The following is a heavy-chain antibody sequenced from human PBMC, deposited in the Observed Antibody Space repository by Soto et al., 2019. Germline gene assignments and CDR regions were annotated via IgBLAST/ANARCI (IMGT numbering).Heavy chain of an antibody. Sequence: SETLCLPWTVSGGSLSRGGYYWSLIRQYQGKGLEWIGYIYYSRSTYYNPSLKSRVTISVDTSKNQFSLKLSSVTAADTAVYYCARDLWGYCGTECDPLAVCGQGTTVT. D-gene: IGHD2-21*01. J-gene: IGHJ6*02. CDR1: GGSLSRGGYY. CDR3: ARDLWGYCGTECDPLAV. CDR2: IYYSRST. V-gene: IGHV4-31*02.